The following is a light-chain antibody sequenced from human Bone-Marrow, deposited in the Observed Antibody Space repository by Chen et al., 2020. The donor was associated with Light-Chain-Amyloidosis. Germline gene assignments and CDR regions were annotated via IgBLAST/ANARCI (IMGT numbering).Light chain of an antibody. CDR1: NIGSTS. CDR3: QVWDRGSYRLV. J-gene: IGLJ3*02. Sequence: SYVLTQPSSVSVAPGQTATIACGGNNIGSTSVHWYQQTPGQAPLLVVYDDSDRPSGIPGRLACSSGGTAATMTSSRVAAGDEADYCRQVWDRGSYRLVFGGGTKLTVL. V-gene: IGLV3-21*02. CDR2: DDS.